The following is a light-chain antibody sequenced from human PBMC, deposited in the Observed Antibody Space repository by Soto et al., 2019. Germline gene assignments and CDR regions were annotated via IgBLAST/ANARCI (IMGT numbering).Light chain of an antibody. J-gene: IGLJ1*01. CDR3: CTYARHRRYV. Sequence: QSAPTQPASVSGSPGHSITISCTGTSSDVGGYNFVSWYQQKPGKAPKLLIYEVTHRPSGISDRFSGSKSGNMASLTISGLRDEDEASYYCCTYARHRRYVFGSGTKLTVL. V-gene: IGLV2-14*01. CDR2: EVT. CDR1: SSDVGGYNF.